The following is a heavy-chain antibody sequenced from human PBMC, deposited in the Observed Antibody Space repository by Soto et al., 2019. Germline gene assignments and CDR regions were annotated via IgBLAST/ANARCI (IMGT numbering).Heavy chain of an antibody. D-gene: IGHD3-10*01. J-gene: IGHJ6*03. Sequence: PSETLSLTCTVSGGSISSYYWSWIRQPPGKGLEWIGYIYYSGSTNYNPSLKSRVTISVDTSKNQFSLKLSSVTAADTAVYYCARHGGRGYNYYYYMAVGGKGTTVTVSS. V-gene: IGHV4-59*08. CDR1: GGSISSYY. CDR2: IYYSGST. CDR3: ARHGGRGYNYYYYMAV.